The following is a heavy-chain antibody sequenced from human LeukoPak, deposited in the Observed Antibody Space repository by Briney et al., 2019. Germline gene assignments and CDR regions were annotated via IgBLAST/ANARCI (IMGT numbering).Heavy chain of an antibody. CDR1: GFTFTTFTDYH. CDR3: ADLLGN. Sequence: QPGGSLRLSCAASGFTFTTFTDYHLHWVRQAPGKRLEWVSYISGSRSTIYYADSVKGRFTISRDNGNNSLYLQMNSLRAEDTAVYYCADLLGNWGQGTLVTVSS. V-gene: IGHV3-48*01. J-gene: IGHJ4*02. CDR2: ISGSRSTI.